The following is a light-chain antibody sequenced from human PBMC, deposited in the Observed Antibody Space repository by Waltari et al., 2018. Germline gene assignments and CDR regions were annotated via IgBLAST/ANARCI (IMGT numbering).Light chain of an antibody. CDR3: GTWDTSLSALL. J-gene: IGLJ2*01. CDR1: SSNIGNGY. Sequence: QSVLTQPPSVSAAPGQKVTSSCSGGSSNIGNGYVSWYQQLPGTAPKPFIDENNKRPSGMPDLYSGSTSGTSAALGIAGLQTGDEADDYCGTWDTSLSALLVGGGTKLTVL. V-gene: IGLV1-51*02. CDR2: ENN.